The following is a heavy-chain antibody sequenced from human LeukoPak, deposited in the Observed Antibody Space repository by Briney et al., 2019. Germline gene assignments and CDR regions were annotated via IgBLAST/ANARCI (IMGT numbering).Heavy chain of an antibody. Sequence: GESLKISCKGSGYSFTSYWIGWVRRMPGKGLEWMGIIYPGDSDTRYSPSFQGQVTISADKSISTAYLQWSSLKASDTAMYYCARTYYYGSGSYFPLGIDYWGQGTLVTVSS. CDR2: IYPGDSDT. CDR1: GYSFTSYW. D-gene: IGHD3-10*01. V-gene: IGHV5-51*01. J-gene: IGHJ4*02. CDR3: ARTYYYGSGSYFPLGIDY.